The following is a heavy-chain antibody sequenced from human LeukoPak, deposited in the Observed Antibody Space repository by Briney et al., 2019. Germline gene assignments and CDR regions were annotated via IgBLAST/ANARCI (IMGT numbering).Heavy chain of an antibody. Sequence: GGSLRLSWSAAGFSFSEHWMNWVRQSPGKGMQWVAIIKGDGSEKYYLDSAEGRFTISRDNAKQSLYLQMNNLRAEDTALYYCVRGAGFLLEFWGQGTMVTVSS. CDR1: GFSFSEHW. J-gene: IGHJ4*02. CDR3: VRGAGFLLEF. D-gene: IGHD3-9*01. CDR2: IKGDGSEK. V-gene: IGHV3-7*01.